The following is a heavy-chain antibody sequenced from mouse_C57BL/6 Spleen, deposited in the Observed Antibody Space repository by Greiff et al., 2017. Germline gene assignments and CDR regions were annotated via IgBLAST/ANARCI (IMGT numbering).Heavy chain of an antibody. CDR2: IYPGSGST. D-gene: IGHD1-1*01. J-gene: IGHJ3*01. Sequence: QVQLKQPGAELVKPGASVKMSCKASGYTFTSYWITWVKQRPGQGLEWIGDIYPGSGSTNYNEKFKSKATLTVDTSSSTAYMQLSSLTSEDSAVYYCAKSPYYGSSFAYWGQGTLVTVSA. CDR3: AKSPYYGSSFAY. CDR1: GYTFTSYW. V-gene: IGHV1-55*01.